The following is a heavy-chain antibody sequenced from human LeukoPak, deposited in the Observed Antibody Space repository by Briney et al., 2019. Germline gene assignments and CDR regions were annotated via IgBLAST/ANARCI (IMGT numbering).Heavy chain of an antibody. Sequence: SETLSLTCTVSGGSISSSGYYWGWIRQPPGKGLEWIGCFYYGGSTYYNPSLKSRVTMSVDASKNQFPLTLSSVPAADTAVYYCARFSPSGTTNYWGQGTLVTVSS. CDR1: GGSISSSGYY. V-gene: IGHV4-39*01. CDR3: ARFSPSGTTNY. J-gene: IGHJ4*02. CDR2: FYYGGST. D-gene: IGHD1-7*01.